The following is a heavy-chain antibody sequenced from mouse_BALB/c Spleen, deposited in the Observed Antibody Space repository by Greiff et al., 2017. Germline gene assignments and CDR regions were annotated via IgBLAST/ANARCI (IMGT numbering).Heavy chain of an antibody. CDR1: GFSLTSYG. J-gene: IGHJ1*01. V-gene: IGHV2-9*02. CDR3: ARMGSFWYFDV. CDR2: IWAGGST. Sequence: QVQLKESGPGLVAPSQSLSITCTVSGFSLTSYGVHWVRQPPGKGLEWLGVIWAGGSTNYNSALMSRLSISKDNSKSQVFLKMNSLQTDDTAMYYCARMGSFWYFDVWGAGTTVTVSS. D-gene: IGHD1-1*02.